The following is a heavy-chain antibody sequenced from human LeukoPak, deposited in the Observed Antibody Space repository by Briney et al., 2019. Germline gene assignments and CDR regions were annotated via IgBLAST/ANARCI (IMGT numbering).Heavy chain of an antibody. Sequence: PGGSLRLSCAASGFTLNRYWMSWVRQAPGKGLEWVANIKQDGSEKYHVDSVKGRFTISRDNDKNSLDLQMNSLRAEDTAVYYCARVHPGITIWGQGTLVTVSS. V-gene: IGHV3-7*01. CDR1: GFTLNRYW. J-gene: IGHJ4*02. D-gene: IGHD3-10*01. CDR3: ARVHPGITI. CDR2: IKQDGSEK.